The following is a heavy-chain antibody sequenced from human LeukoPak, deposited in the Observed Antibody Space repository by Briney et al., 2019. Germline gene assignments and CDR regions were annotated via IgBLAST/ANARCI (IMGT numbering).Heavy chain of an antibody. Sequence: SQTLSLTCAISGESVSSNSVTWNWIRQSPSRGLDGLGRTFYRSKWYNDYAVSVKSRITINPDTSKNQISLQLNYVTPDDTAVYYCARHLATGALDVWGQGTMVTVSS. CDR2: TFYRSKWYN. CDR3: ARHLATGALDV. V-gene: IGHV6-1*01. CDR1: GESVSSNSVT. D-gene: IGHD5-24*01. J-gene: IGHJ3*01.